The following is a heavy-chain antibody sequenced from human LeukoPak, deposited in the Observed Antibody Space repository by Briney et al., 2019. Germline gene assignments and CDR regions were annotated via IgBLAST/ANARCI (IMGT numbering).Heavy chain of an antibody. Sequence: GGSLRLSCAASGFTFSSYAMSWVRQAPGQGPEWVSGISISGDNTYYADSVKGRFTVSRDNSKNTLYLQMNSLRAEDTAVYYCAKKKGGYYEDYFDCWGQGTLVTVSS. J-gene: IGHJ4*02. CDR1: GFTFSSYA. CDR2: ISISGDNT. D-gene: IGHD3-10*01. V-gene: IGHV3-23*01. CDR3: AKKKGGYYEDYFDC.